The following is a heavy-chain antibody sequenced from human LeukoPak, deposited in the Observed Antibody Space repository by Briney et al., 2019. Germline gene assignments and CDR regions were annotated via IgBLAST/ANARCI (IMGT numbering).Heavy chain of an antibody. J-gene: IGHJ4*02. CDR2: IYHSGST. D-gene: IGHD3-9*01. CDR3: ARGRYDILTGYRHFDY. CDR1: GGSISSSNW. Sequence: KTSETLSLTCAVSGGSISSSNWWSWVRQPPGKGLEWIGEIYHSGSTYYNPSLKSRVTISVDRSKNQFSLKLSSVTAADTAVYYCARGRYDILTGYRHFDYWGQGTLVTVSS. V-gene: IGHV4-4*02.